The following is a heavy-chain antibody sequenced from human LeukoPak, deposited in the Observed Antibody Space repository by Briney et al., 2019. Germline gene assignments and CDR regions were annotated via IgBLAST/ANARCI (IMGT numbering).Heavy chain of an antibody. V-gene: IGHV1-24*01. D-gene: IGHD1-26*01. CDR3: ATLPYSGSDSNWFDP. CDR1: GYTLTELS. J-gene: IGHJ5*02. Sequence: AASVKVSCKVSGYTLTELSMHWVRQAPGKGLEWMGGFDPEDGETIYAQKFQGRVTMTEDTSTDTAYMELSSLRSEDTAVYYCATLPYSGSDSNWFDPWGRGTLVTVSS. CDR2: FDPEDGET.